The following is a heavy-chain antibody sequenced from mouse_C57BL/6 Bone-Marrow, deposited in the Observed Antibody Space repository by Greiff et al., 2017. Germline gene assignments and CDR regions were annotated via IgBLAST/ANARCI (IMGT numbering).Heavy chain of an antibody. CDR3: AKRAYYSNWGFAY. Sequence: VKLQESGPGLVQPSQSLSITCTVSGFSLTSYGVHWVRQSPGKGLEWLGVIWRGGSTDYNAAFMSRLSITKDNSKSQVFFKMNSLQADDTAIYYCAKRAYYSNWGFAYWGQGTLVTVSA. V-gene: IGHV2-5*01. J-gene: IGHJ3*01. CDR1: GFSLTSYG. D-gene: IGHD2-5*01. CDR2: IWRGGST.